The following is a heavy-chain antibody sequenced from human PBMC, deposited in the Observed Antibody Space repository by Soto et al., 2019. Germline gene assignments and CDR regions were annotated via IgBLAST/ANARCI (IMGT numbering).Heavy chain of an antibody. CDR1: GFTFSSYA. CDR2: ISGSGGST. CDR3: ARTHYGSGSYYFDY. Sequence: GALRLSGAASGFTFSSYAMSWVRQAPGKGLEWVSAISGSGGSTYYADSVKGRFTISRDNSKNTLYLQMNSLRAEDTAVYYCARTHYGSGSYYFDYWGQGTLVTVSS. V-gene: IGHV3-23*01. J-gene: IGHJ4*02. D-gene: IGHD3-10*01.